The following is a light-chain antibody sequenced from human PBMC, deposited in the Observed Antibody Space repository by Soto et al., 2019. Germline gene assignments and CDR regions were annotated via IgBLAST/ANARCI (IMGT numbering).Light chain of an antibody. CDR2: DVS. CDR1: ISDVGGYSF. CDR3: SSYTSFSTYV. V-gene: IGLV2-14*01. J-gene: IGLJ1*01. Sequence: QSALTQPASVSGSPGQSITISCTGTISDVGGYSFVSWYQQHPGKAPKLLIYDVSNRPSGVSNRFSGSKSGNTASLTISGLQAEDEADYYCSSYTSFSTYVFGTGTKVTVL.